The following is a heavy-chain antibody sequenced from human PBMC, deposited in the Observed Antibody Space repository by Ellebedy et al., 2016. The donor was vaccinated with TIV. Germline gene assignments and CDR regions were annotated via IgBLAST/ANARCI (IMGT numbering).Heavy chain of an antibody. V-gene: IGHV1-69*10. Sequence: ASVKVSCKASGGTFSSYAISWVRQAPGQGLEWMGGIIPILGIANYAQKFQGRVTITADKSTSTAYMELSSLRSEDTAVYYCTQYYYDSSGSDLTNWGQGTLVTVSS. CDR3: TQYYYDSSGSDLTN. CDR2: IIPILGIA. CDR1: GGTFSSYA. D-gene: IGHD3-22*01. J-gene: IGHJ4*02.